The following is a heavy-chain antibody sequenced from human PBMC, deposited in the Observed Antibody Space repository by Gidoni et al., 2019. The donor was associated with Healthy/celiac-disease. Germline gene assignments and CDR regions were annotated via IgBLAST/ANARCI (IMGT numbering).Heavy chain of an antibody. Sequence: QVQLVESGGGVVQPGGSLRLSCAASGFTFSSYGMHWVRQAPGKGLEWVAVISYDGSNKYYADSVKGRFTISRDNSKNTLYLQMNSLRAEDTAVYYCAKNQPGYCTGGVCYGLDYWGQGTLVTVSS. CDR1: GFTFSSYG. V-gene: IGHV3-30*18. CDR2: ISYDGSNK. J-gene: IGHJ4*02. D-gene: IGHD2-8*02. CDR3: AKNQPGYCTGGVCYGLDY.